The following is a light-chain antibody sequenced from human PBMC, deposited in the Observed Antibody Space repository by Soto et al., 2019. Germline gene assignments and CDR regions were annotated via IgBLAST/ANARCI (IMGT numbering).Light chain of an antibody. CDR3: ATWDNSLNGYV. Sequence: QSVLSQPPSVSGTPAQRVTISCSGSSSNIGSDAVNWYQQLPGTAPKLLIYTNNQRPSGVPDRFSGSKSGTSASLAISGLHSEDEADYYCATWDNSLNGYVFGAGTKVTVL. J-gene: IGLJ1*01. V-gene: IGLV1-44*01. CDR2: TNN. CDR1: SSNIGSDA.